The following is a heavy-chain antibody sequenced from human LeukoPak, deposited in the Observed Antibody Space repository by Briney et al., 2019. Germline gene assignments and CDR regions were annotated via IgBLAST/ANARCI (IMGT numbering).Heavy chain of an antibody. D-gene: IGHD1-14*01. J-gene: IGHJ6*04. V-gene: IGHV3-11*06. CDR3: ARDGSEPYYYYGMDV. CDR2: ISSSSSYS. Sequence: GGSLRLSCAASGFTFSDYYMSWIRQAPGKGLEWVSYISSSSSYSNYAYSVKGRFTISRDNAKNSLYLQMNSLRAEDTAVYYCARDGSEPYYYYGMDVWGKGTTVTVSS. CDR1: GFTFSDYY.